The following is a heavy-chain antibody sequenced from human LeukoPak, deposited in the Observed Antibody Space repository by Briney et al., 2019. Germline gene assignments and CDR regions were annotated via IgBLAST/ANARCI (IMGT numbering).Heavy chain of an antibody. Sequence: GGSLRLSCAASGFTFTNAWMYWVRQAPGKGLEWVGRIKSKTDGGTSDYAAPVTGRFTISRDDSKSTLYLEMNGLKTEDTGVYYCSTLWYGAWGQGTLVTVSS. CDR2: IKSKTDGGTS. J-gene: IGHJ5*02. D-gene: IGHD3-10*01. V-gene: IGHV3-15*01. CDR1: GFTFTNAW. CDR3: STLWYGA.